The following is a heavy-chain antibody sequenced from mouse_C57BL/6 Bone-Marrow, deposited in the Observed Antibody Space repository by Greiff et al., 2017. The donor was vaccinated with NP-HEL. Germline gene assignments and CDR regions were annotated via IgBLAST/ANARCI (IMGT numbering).Heavy chain of an antibody. Sequence: VQLQQSGPELVKPGASVKISCKASGYTFTDYYMNWVKQSHGKSLEWIGDINPNNGGTSYNQKFKGKATLTVDKSSSTAYMERRSLTSEDSAVYYCAREEGSYYYGSPSFAYWGQGTLVTVSA. CDR1: GYTFTDYY. CDR2: INPNNGGT. CDR3: AREEGSYYYGSPSFAY. J-gene: IGHJ3*01. V-gene: IGHV1-26*01. D-gene: IGHD1-1*01.